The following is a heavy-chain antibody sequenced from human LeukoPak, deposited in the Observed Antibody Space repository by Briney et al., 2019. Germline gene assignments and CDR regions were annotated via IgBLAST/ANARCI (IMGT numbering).Heavy chain of an antibody. CDR3: AKDRDDYGDYTYYFDY. J-gene: IGHJ4*02. CDR2: IWYDGSNK. CDR1: GFTFSSYG. D-gene: IGHD4-17*01. V-gene: IGHV3-33*06. Sequence: PGRSLRLSCAASGFTFSSYGMHWVRQAPGKGLEWVAVIWYDGSNKYYADSVKGRFTISRDNSKNTLYLQMNSLRAEDTAVYYCAKDRDDYGDYTYYFDYWGQGTLVTVSS.